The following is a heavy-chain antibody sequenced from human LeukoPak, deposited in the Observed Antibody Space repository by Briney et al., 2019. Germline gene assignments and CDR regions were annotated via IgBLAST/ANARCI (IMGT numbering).Heavy chain of an antibody. CDR3: AREGSLSGSYFFFDY. CDR2: IRYDGSNK. Sequence: QAGGSLRLSCAASGFTFSSYGMHWVRQAPGKGLEWVAFIRYDGSNKYYADSVKGRFTISRDNAKNSLYLQMNSLRAEDTALYYCAREGSLSGSYFFFDYWGQGTLVTVSS. CDR1: GFTFSSYG. V-gene: IGHV3-30*02. J-gene: IGHJ4*02. D-gene: IGHD1-26*01.